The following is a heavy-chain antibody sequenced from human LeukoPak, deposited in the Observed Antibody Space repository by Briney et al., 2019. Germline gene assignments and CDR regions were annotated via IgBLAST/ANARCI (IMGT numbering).Heavy chain of an antibody. CDR1: GGSIRFYY. D-gene: IGHD2-15*01. CDR3: SRHEFDSCSLPYFDY. Sequence: VKPSETLSLTCTVSGGSIRFYYWSWIRQPPGKGLEWIRYIYYSGSTNYNPSLKSRVTISVDTSKNQFSLKLSAVTAADTAVYYCSRHEFDSCSLPYFDYWGQGILVTVSS. V-gene: IGHV4-59*08. J-gene: IGHJ4*02. CDR2: IYYSGST.